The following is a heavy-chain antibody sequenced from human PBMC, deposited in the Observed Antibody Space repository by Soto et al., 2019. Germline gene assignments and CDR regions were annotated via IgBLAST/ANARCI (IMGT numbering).Heavy chain of an antibody. CDR3: ATLPTVDTAVAADY. Sequence: PGGSLRLSCAASGFTFSTYAMHWVRQAPGKGLEWVSGISWNSGSIGYADSVKGRFTISRDNAKNSLYLQMNSLRAEDTALYYCATLPTVDTAVAADYWGQGTLVTVSS. D-gene: IGHD5-18*01. V-gene: IGHV3-9*01. CDR1: GFTFSTYA. J-gene: IGHJ4*02. CDR2: ISWNSGSI.